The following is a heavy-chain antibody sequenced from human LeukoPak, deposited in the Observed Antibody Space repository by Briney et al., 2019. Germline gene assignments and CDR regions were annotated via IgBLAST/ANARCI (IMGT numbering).Heavy chain of an antibody. J-gene: IGHJ4*02. Sequence: GGSLRPSCAASGFTFSDYYMSWIRQAPGKGLEWVSDIGSSSNYTNYADSVKGRFTISRDNAKNSLYLLMNSLRAEDTAVYYCARSWYSSGPLGYWGQGTLVTVSS. V-gene: IGHV3-11*03. CDR3: ARSWYSSGPLGY. CDR2: IGSSSNYT. D-gene: IGHD6-19*01. CDR1: GFTFSDYY.